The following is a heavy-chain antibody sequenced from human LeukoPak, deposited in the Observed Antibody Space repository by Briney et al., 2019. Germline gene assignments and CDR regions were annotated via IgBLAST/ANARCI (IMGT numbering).Heavy chain of an antibody. CDR1: GYTFSNYD. Sequence: ASVKVSCKASGYTFSNYDINWVRQATGQGLEWMGWMNPNSGDTGYAQKFQGRVTMTRNTSISTAYMELSSLRSDDTAVYYCARDKAVTTEVTQHFQHWGQGTLVTVSS. CDR3: ARDKAVTTEVTQHFQH. V-gene: IGHV1-8*01. D-gene: IGHD4-23*01. CDR2: MNPNSGDT. J-gene: IGHJ1*01.